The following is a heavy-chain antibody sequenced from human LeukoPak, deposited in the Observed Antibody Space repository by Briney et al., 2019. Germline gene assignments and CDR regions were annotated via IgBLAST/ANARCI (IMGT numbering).Heavy chain of an antibody. CDR3: ARESSSGWYLYFDY. V-gene: IGHV4-59*01. CDR1: GGSISSYY. D-gene: IGHD6-19*01. Sequence: SETLSLTCTVSGGSISSYYRSWIRQPPGKGLEWIGYIYYSGNTKYNPSLKSRVTISVDTSKNQFSLKLSSVTAADTAVYYCARESSSGWYLYFDYWGQGTLVTASS. CDR2: IYYSGNT. J-gene: IGHJ4*02.